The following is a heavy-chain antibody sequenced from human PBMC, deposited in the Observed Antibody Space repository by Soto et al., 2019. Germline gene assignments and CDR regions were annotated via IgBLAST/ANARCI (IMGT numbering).Heavy chain of an antibody. D-gene: IGHD4-17*01. CDR3: ARAYGDYVPLRY. CDR1: GYTFTSYA. J-gene: IGHJ4*02. V-gene: IGHV1-3*05. CDR2: INAGNGNT. Sequence: QVQLVQSGAEEKKPGASVKVSCKASGYTFTSYAMHWVRQAPGQRLEWMGWINAGNGNTKYSQKFQGRVTITRDTSASPAYMELSSLRSEDTAVYYCARAYGDYVPLRYWGQGTLVTVSS.